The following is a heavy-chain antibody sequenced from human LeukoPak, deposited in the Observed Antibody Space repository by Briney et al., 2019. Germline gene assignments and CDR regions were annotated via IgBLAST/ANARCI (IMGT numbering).Heavy chain of an antibody. V-gene: IGHV4-59*08. CDR1: GGSISSYY. J-gene: IGHJ4*02. CDR3: AGGDYGDYGLGY. Sequence: SETLSLTCTVSGGSISSYYWSWIRQPPGKGLEWIGYIYYSGSTNYNPSLKSRVTISVDTSKNQFSLKLSSVTAADTAVYCCAGGDYGDYGLGYWGQGTLVTVSS. CDR2: IYYSGST. D-gene: IGHD4-17*01.